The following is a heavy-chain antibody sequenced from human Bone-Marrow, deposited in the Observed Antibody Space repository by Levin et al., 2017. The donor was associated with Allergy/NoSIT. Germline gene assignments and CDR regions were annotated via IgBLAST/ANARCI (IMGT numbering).Heavy chain of an antibody. CDR1: TYSISSGYY. V-gene: IGHV4-38-2*02. CDR3: ARGHYDFWSGYTLINYFDP. CDR2: MYHSGST. D-gene: IGHD3-3*01. J-gene: IGHJ5*02. Sequence: LETLSLTCTVSTYSISSGYYWGWIRQPPGKGLEWIGSMYHSGSTYYNPSLKSRITISIDTSNNQFSLKLSSMTAADTAVYYCARGHYDFWSGYTLINYFDPWGQGTLVTVSS.